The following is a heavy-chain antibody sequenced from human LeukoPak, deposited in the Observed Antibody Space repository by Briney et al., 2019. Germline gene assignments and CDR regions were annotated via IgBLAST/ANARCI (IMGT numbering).Heavy chain of an antibody. J-gene: IGHJ6*02. D-gene: IGHD3-16*01. Sequence: SETLSLTRTFSGGSLSSYYRSWIRQPAGKGLEGIGRIYTSGCTNYNPSLKGRVTMSVDTSKNQFSLKLSSVTAADTAVYYCARADDDDYYYGMDVWGQGTTVTVSS. CDR2: IYTSGCT. CDR3: ARADDDDYYYGMDV. CDR1: GGSLSSYY. V-gene: IGHV4-4*07.